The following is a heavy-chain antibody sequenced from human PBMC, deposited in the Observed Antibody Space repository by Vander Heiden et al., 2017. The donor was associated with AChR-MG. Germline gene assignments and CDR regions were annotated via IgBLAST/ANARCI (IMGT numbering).Heavy chain of an antibody. CDR3: AKVDNSNYYYYGMDV. J-gene: IGHJ6*02. CDR2: LGSSGGST. Sequence: EVQLLESGGGLVQPGGSLRPSCAASGFTFRGYAVGWVSQGAGRVVGWVSALGSSGGSTCYADSVESRFTIAKDDTKNTLYLQMNSMNAEDTAVYYCAKVDNSNYYYYGMDVWGQGTTVTVSS. CDR1: GFTFRGYA. D-gene: IGHD4-4*01. V-gene: IGHV3-23*01.